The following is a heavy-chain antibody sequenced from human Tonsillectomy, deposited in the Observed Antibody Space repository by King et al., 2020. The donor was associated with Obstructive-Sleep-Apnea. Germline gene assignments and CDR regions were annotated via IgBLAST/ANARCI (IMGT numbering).Heavy chain of an antibody. D-gene: IGHD6-6*01. CDR2: ISYDGSNK. V-gene: IGHV3-30*04. Sequence: VQLVESGGGVVQPGRSLSLSCADSGFTFSTYAMHWVRQAPGKGLEWVAVISYDGSNKYYADSVKGRFTISRDNSKNTLYMQMNSLRAEDTAVYYCARAPAARRAFSGIVDIWGQGTMVTVSS. CDR3: ARAPAARRAFSGIVDI. CDR1: GFTFSTYA. J-gene: IGHJ3*02.